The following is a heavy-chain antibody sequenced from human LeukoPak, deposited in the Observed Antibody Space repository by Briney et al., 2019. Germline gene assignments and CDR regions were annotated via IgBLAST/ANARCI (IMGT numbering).Heavy chain of an antibody. CDR1: GFTVNSNY. CDR2: IYSGGST. D-gene: IGHD6-19*01. J-gene: IGHJ4*02. CDR3: ARRSGIAVAGAFDY. V-gene: IGHV3-53*01. Sequence: GGSLRLSCAASGFTVNSNYMSWVRQAPGKGLEWFSIIYSGGSTYYADSVKGRFTISRDNSKNTLYLQMNSLRAEDTAVYYCARRSGIAVAGAFDYWGQGTLVTVSS.